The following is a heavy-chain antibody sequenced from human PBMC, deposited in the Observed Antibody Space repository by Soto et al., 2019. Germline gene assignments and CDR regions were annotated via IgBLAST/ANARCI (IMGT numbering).Heavy chain of an antibody. J-gene: IGHJ4*02. CDR3: ARAQTGGTLVSFDY. D-gene: IGHD2-8*02. CDR1: GGYISSYC. Sequence: PSEPLSLTYTVSGGYISSYCGSCIRQPPGKGLDWIGYINSRGSTNYNHSLKSRGTISVDTSKTQFSLKLSSVTAADTAVYYYARAQTGGTLVSFDYWGQGTLVTVSS. V-gene: IGHV4-59*01. CDR2: INSRGST.